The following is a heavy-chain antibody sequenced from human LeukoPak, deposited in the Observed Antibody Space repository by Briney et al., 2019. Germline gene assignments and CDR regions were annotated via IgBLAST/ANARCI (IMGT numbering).Heavy chain of an antibody. Sequence: GGSLRLSCAASGFTFSNAWMSWVRQAPGKGLEWVAVISYDGSNKYYADSVKGRFTISRDNSKNTLYLQMNSLRAEDTAVYYCAKDMGSSCFDYWGQGTLVTVSS. V-gene: IGHV3-30*18. CDR2: ISYDGSNK. CDR1: GFTFSNAW. J-gene: IGHJ4*02. D-gene: IGHD6-13*01. CDR3: AKDMGSSCFDY.